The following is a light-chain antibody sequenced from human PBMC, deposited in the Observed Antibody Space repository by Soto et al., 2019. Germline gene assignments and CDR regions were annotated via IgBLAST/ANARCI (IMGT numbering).Light chain of an antibody. J-gene: IGKJ5*01. CDR3: QQYYSTPIT. V-gene: IGKV4-1*01. Sequence: DIVMTQSPDSLAVSLGERATINCKSSQSVLYSSNNKNYLAWYQQKPGQPPKLLIYWASTRESGVPDRFSGSGSGTDFTLTISSLLAEDVAVYYCQQYYSTPITFGQGT. CDR2: WAS. CDR1: QSVLYSSNNKNY.